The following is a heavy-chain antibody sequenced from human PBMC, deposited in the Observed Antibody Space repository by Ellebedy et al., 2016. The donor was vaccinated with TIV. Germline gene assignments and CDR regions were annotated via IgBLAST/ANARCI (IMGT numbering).Heavy chain of an antibody. CDR2: ISNTGSRT. CDR3: AKGRGGGSDSSAPRYYFDY. D-gene: IGHD3-22*01. J-gene: IGHJ4*02. CDR1: GFTFSRYA. Sequence: GESLKISCAASGFTFSRYAMSWVRQAPGKGLEWVSTISNTGSRTYYANSVEGRFIISRDNYKKTLYLQMNSLRAEDTAVFYCAKGRGGGSDSSAPRYYFDYWGLGTLVTVSS. V-gene: IGHV3-23*01.